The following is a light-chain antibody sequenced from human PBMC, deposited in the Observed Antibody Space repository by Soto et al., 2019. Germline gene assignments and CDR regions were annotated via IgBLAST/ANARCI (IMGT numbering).Light chain of an antibody. Sequence: QTVVTQEPSFSVSPGRTVTLTCGLSSGSVSTSYYPSWYQQTPGQAPRTLIYSTNTRSSGVPDRFSGSILGNKAALTITGAQADDESDYYCVLYTGSGIYVFGSGTQLTVL. CDR1: SGSVSTSYY. CDR3: VLYTGSGIYV. V-gene: IGLV8-61*01. J-gene: IGLJ6*01. CDR2: STN.